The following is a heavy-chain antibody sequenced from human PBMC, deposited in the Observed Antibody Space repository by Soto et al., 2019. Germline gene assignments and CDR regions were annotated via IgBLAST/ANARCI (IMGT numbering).Heavy chain of an antibody. V-gene: IGHV1-69*12. Sequence: QVQLVQSGAEVKKPGSSVKVSCKASGGTFSNYAISWVRQAPGQGLEWMGGIIPMFGSANYAQKFQGRVTITADESTSPAYMELSSLRSEDTAVYYCARGGDIVLVPTDISGFDPWGQGTLVTVSS. CDR3: ARGGDIVLVPTDISGFDP. D-gene: IGHD2-2*01. J-gene: IGHJ5*02. CDR1: GGTFSNYA. CDR2: IIPMFGSA.